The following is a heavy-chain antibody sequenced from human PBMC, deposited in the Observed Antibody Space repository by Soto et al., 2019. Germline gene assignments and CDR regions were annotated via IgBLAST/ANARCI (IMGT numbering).Heavy chain of an antibody. D-gene: IGHD6-13*01. CDR1: GGTFSSYT. CDR2: IIPILGIA. Sequence: QVQLVQSGAEVKKPGSSVKVSCKASGGTFSSYTISWVRQAPGQGLEWMGRIIPILGIANYAQKCQGRVTITADKSTSTAYMELSSLRSEDTAVYYCARDVAGGAFDIWGQGTMVTVSS. J-gene: IGHJ3*02. CDR3: ARDVAGGAFDI. V-gene: IGHV1-69*08.